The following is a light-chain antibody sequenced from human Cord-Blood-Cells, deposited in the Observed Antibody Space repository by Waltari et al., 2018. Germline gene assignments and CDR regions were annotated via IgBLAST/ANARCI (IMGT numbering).Light chain of an antibody. CDR1: KSISSW. J-gene: IGKJ1*01. Sequence: IQMTQSPSTLSAYVGDRVTITCRASKSISSWLAWYQQKPVKAPKLLIYDASSLESGVPARFSGSASGTEFTHSISSLQPDDYAHSICQHYYSYSRTFSQEYMVEYK. CDR3: QHYYSYSRT. V-gene: IGKV1-5*01. CDR2: DAS.